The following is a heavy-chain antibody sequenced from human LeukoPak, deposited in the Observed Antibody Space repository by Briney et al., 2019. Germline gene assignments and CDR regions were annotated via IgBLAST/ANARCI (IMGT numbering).Heavy chain of an antibody. CDR1: GIIFSNYY. J-gene: IGHJ4*02. D-gene: IGHD2-21*02. CDR2: IDSRSKYI. Sequence: GGSLRLSCAASGIIFSNYYMTWVRQSPGKGLEWVSSIDSRSKYIHDIDSVKGRFTISRDNAKNSLYPQMNSLRAEDTAVYYCATFDGLTAISYWGQGSLVTVSS. V-gene: IGHV3-21*01. CDR3: ATFDGLTAISY.